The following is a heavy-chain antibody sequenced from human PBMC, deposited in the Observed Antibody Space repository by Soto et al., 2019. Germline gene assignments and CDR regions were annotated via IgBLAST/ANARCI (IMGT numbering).Heavy chain of an antibody. CDR1: GFSLTNGRMG. CDR3: ARMVCDYNYYGLDV. Sequence: QVTLKESGPVLVKPTETLTLTCSVSGFSLTNGRMGVSWIRQPPGKALEWLAHFFSDAERSYSTSMQSRLNMYKDSSGSQVVLTMTHMAPADTAPYFCARMVCDYNYYGLDVWGHVIAVTVSS. CDR2: FFSDAER. V-gene: IGHV2-26*01. D-gene: IGHD4-17*01. J-gene: IGHJ6*02.